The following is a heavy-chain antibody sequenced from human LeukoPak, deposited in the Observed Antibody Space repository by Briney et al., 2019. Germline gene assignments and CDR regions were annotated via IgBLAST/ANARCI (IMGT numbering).Heavy chain of an antibody. Sequence: SETLSLTCTVSGGSISSSSHYWGWSRQPPGKGLEWIGSIYDSGSTYYNPSLKSRVTISVDTSKNQFSLKLTSMTAADTAVYYCARHAWGSSWYYWFDPWGQGTLVTVSS. J-gene: IGHJ5*02. CDR1: GGSISSSSHY. D-gene: IGHD6-13*01. CDR2: IYDSGST. CDR3: ARHAWGSSWYYWFDP. V-gene: IGHV4-39*01.